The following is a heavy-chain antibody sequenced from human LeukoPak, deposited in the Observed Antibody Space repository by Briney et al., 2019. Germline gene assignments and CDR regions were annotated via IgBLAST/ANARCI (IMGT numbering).Heavy chain of an antibody. D-gene: IGHD3-10*01. J-gene: IGHJ3*02. Sequence: EASVKVSCKASGYTFTSYGISWVRQAPGQGLEWMGWISAYNGNTNYAQKLQGRVTMTTDTSTSTAYMELRRLRSDDTAVYYCARDPLWFGEWNDAFDIWGQGTMVTVSS. CDR1: GYTFTSYG. CDR2: ISAYNGNT. CDR3: ARDPLWFGEWNDAFDI. V-gene: IGHV1-18*01.